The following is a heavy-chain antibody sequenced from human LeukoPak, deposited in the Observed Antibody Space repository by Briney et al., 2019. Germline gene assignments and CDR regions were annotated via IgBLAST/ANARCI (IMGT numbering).Heavy chain of an antibody. J-gene: IGHJ3*02. CDR1: GFTFSSYW. CDR3: ARAANWDDAFDI. D-gene: IGHD7-27*01. V-gene: IGHV3-74*01. Sequence: GGSLRLSCAASGFTFSSYWMHWVRQAPGKGLVWVSRINSDGSSTSYADSVKGRFTISRDNAKSTLYLQMNSLRAEDTAVYYCARAANWDDAFDIWGQGTMVTVSS. CDR2: INSDGSST.